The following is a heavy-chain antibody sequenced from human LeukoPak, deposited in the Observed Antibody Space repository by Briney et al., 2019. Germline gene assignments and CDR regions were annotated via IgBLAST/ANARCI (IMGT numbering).Heavy chain of an antibody. Sequence: ASVKVSCKASGYTFTSHDFNWGRQAAGQRPEWMGWMSPNSGDTGYAQKFQDRVTMTRNTSISTAYMELSSLRSGDTAVYYCARGPPNWGYDYWGPGTLVTVSS. V-gene: IGHV1-8*01. D-gene: IGHD7-27*01. CDR3: ARGPPNWGYDY. CDR2: MSPNSGDT. CDR1: GYTFTSHD. J-gene: IGHJ4*02.